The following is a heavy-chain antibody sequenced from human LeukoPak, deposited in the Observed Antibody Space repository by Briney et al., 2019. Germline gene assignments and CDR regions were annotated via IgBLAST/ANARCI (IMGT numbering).Heavy chain of an antibody. Sequence: GRSLRLSCAASGFTFSSYAMHWVRQAPAKGLEWVAVISYDGSNKYYADSVKGRFTISRDNSKNTLYLQMNSLRAEDTAVYYCARGYSSSWYPVSTPLDFDLRNWGQGTLVTVSS. D-gene: IGHD6-13*01. V-gene: IGHV3-30*01. CDR2: ISYDGSNK. CDR3: ARGYSSSWYPVSTPLDFDLRN. J-gene: IGHJ4*02. CDR1: GFTFSSYA.